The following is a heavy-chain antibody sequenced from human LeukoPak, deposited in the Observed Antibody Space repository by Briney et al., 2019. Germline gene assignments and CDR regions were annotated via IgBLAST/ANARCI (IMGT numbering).Heavy chain of an antibody. J-gene: IGHJ4*02. CDR1: GYSISSGYY. CDR2: IYHSGST. Sequence: SETLSLTCTVSGYSISSGYYWGWIRQPPGKGLEWIGSIYHSGSTNYNPSLKSRVTISVDTSKNQFSLKLSSVTAADTAVYYCARVSPSYRFGLRIVVVVAATKYYFDYWGQGTLVTVSS. D-gene: IGHD2-15*01. CDR3: ARVSPSYRFGLRIVVVVAATKYYFDY. V-gene: IGHV4-38-2*02.